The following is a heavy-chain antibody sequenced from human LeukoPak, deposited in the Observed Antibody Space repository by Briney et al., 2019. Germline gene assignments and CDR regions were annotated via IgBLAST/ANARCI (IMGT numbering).Heavy chain of an antibody. V-gene: IGHV3-23*01. CDR1: GFSFNNYV. D-gene: IGHD2-21*01. J-gene: IGHJ4*02. CDR2: ISGDGART. Sequence: GGSLRLSCAASGFSFNNYVMSWVRQAPGKGLEWVSAISGDGARTYYADSVKGRFTISRDNSKNTLDLQMNSLRAEDTAIYYCAKTVVVITFRFDSWGQGSLVTVSS. CDR3: AKTVVVITFRFDS.